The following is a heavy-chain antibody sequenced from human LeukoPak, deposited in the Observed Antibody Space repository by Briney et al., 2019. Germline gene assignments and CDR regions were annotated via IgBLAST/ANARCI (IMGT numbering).Heavy chain of an antibody. D-gene: IGHD4-23*01. V-gene: IGHV1-69*13. Sequence: GASVKVSCKASGGTFSSYAISWVRQAPGQGLEWMGGIIPIFGTANYAQKFQGRVTITADESTSTAYMELSSLRSEDTAVYYCARGTEGNYGGNSGTEYYFDYWGQGTLVTVSS. CDR1: GGTFSSYA. CDR2: IIPIFGTA. CDR3: ARGTEGNYGGNSGTEYYFDY. J-gene: IGHJ4*02.